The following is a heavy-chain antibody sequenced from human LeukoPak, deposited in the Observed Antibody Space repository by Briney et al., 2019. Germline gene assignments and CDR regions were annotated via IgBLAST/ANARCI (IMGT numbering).Heavy chain of an antibody. D-gene: IGHD3-22*01. CDR1: GGSISSYY. CDR2: IYYSGST. CDR3: ARALGYDSSGYDAFDI. J-gene: IGHJ3*02. Sequence: SETLSLTCTVSGGSISSYYWSWIRQPPGKGLEWIGYIYYSGSTNYNPSLKSRVTISVDTSKNQFSLKLSSVTAADAAVYYCARALGYDSSGYDAFDIWGQGTMVTVSS. V-gene: IGHV4-59*01.